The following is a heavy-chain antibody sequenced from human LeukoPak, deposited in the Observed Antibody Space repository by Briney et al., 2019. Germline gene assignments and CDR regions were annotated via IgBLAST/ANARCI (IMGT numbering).Heavy chain of an antibody. CDR3: ARDVHSSGYVYYYYGMDV. Sequence: PGGSLRLSCAAPGFTFSSYSMNWVRQAPGKGLEWVSSISSSSSYIYYADSVKGRFTISRDNAKNSLYLQMNSLRAEDTAVYYCARDVHSSGYVYYYYGMDVWGQGTTVTVSS. V-gene: IGHV3-21*01. CDR1: GFTFSSYS. CDR2: ISSSSSYI. J-gene: IGHJ6*02. D-gene: IGHD3-22*01.